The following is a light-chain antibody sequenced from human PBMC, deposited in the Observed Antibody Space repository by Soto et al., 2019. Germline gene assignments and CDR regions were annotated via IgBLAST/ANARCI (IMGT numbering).Light chain of an antibody. V-gene: IGKV1-5*03. CDR1: QGISNR. Sequence: DVQMTQSPSTLSASVGDRVTITCRASQGISNRLAWYQQKPGKAPKLLIYQASSLKSGVSSRFGGSGSGTEFTLTITSLQPDDFATYYCQQYNSHWTFGQGTKVQIK. CDR2: QAS. J-gene: IGKJ1*01. CDR3: QQYNSHWT.